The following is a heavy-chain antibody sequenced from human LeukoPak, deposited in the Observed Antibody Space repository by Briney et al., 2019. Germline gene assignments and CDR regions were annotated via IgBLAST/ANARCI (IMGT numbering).Heavy chain of an antibody. D-gene: IGHD3-9*01. J-gene: IGHJ4*02. Sequence: GGSLRLSCAAPGLTVSSNYMSWVRHAPGKGLEWALVIYSGGSTYYADSVKGRFTISRHNSKNTLYLQMNSLRAEDTAVYYCAKEADYDILTGYFGYFDYWGQGTLVTVSS. CDR1: GLTVSSNY. CDR3: AKEADYDILTGYFGYFDY. CDR2: IYSGGST. V-gene: IGHV3-53*04.